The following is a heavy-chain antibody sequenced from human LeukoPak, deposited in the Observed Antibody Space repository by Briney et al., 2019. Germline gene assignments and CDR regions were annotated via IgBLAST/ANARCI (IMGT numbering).Heavy chain of an antibody. D-gene: IGHD4-17*01. CDR2: IWYDGSNK. Sequence: PGRSLRLSCAASGFSFSNYDMHWVRQAPGKGLEWVAVIWYDGSNKYYADSVKGRFTISRDNSKNTLYLQMNSLRVEDTAVYYCARGDPTVTTKQNLDYWGQGTLVTASS. V-gene: IGHV3-33*01. J-gene: IGHJ4*02. CDR3: ARGDPTVTTKQNLDY. CDR1: GFSFSNYD.